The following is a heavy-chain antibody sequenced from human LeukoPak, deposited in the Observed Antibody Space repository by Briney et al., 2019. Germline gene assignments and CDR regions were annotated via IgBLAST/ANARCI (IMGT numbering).Heavy chain of an antibody. V-gene: IGHV4-34*01. CDR1: GGSFSGYY. D-gene: IGHD4-23*01. Sequence: PSETLSLTCAVYGGSFSGYYWSWIRQPPGKGLEWIGEINHSGSTNYNPSLKSRVTISVDTSKNQFSLKLSSVTAADPAVYYCARGRVGGDAFDIWGHATMVTVSS. CDR2: INHSGST. CDR3: ARGRVGGDAFDI. J-gene: IGHJ3*02.